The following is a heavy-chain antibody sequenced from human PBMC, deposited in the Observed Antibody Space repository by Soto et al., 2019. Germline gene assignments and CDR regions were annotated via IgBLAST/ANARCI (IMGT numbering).Heavy chain of an antibody. CDR2: ISGSGGDT. D-gene: IGHD1-26*01. CDR3: AKDFMGAWNAFDI. V-gene: IGHV3-23*01. J-gene: IGHJ3*02. Sequence: GGSLRLSCAASGFTFSSYAMSWVRQAPGKGLEWVSAISGSGGDTYYADSVKGRFTISRDSSKNTLYLQMNSLRAEDTAIYYCAKDFMGAWNAFDIWGQGTMVTVSS. CDR1: GFTFSSYA.